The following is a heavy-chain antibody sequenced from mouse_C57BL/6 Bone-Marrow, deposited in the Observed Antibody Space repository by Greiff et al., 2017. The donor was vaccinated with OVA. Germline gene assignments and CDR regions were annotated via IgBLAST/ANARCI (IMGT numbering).Heavy chain of an antibody. D-gene: IGHD1-1*01. J-gene: IGHJ3*01. Sequence: VQLQQSGAELVKPGASVKISCNASGYAFSSYWMNWVKQRPGKGLEWIGQIYPGDGDTNYNGKFKGKATLTADKSSSTAYMQLSSLTSEDSAVYFCARGDYYGSPLAYWGQGTLVTVSA. CDR2: IYPGDGDT. CDR1: GYAFSSYW. CDR3: ARGDYYGSPLAY. V-gene: IGHV1-80*01.